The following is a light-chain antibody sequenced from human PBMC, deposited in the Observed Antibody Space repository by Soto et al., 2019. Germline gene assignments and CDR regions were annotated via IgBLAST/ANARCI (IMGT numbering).Light chain of an antibody. CDR1: SSEVGGYNF. CDR3: SSYAGSSIPVA. J-gene: IGLJ2*01. Sequence: QSVLTQPPSASGSPGQSVTISCTGASSEVGGYNFVSWYQHHPGKAPRLMIYDVTQRPSGVPDRFSGSKSGNTASLTVSGLQVDDEAYYYCSSYAGSSIPVAFGGGTKVTVL. V-gene: IGLV2-8*01. CDR2: DVT.